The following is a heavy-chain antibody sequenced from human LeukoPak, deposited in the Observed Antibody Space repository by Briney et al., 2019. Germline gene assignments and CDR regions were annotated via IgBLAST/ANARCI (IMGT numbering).Heavy chain of an antibody. CDR1: GYTFTTYY. V-gene: IGHV1-46*01. CDR3: AREAGIGTWIGYCSGDNCRTRFDY. CDR2: INPSGGST. D-gene: IGHD2-15*01. J-gene: IGHJ4*02. Sequence: GASVKVSCKASGYTFTTYYIHWVRQAPGRGLEWMGIINPSGGSTTYAQKFQGRVTMTRDTSTSTVYMELSSLRSDDTAVYFCAREAGIGTWIGYCSGDNCRTRFDYWGQGTLVTVSS.